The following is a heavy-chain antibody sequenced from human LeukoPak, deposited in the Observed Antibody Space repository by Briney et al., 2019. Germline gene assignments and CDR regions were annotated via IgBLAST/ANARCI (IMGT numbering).Heavy chain of an antibody. D-gene: IGHD2-8*01. J-gene: IGHJ4*02. CDR2: INHSGST. CDR3: ARGYCTNGVCYTWGTFDY. CDR1: GGSFSGYH. V-gene: IGHV4-34*01. Sequence: PSETLSLTCAVYGGSFSGYHWSWIRQPPGKGLEWIGEINHSGSTNYNPSLKSRVTISVDTSKNQFSLKLSSVTAADTAVYYCARGYCTNGVCYTWGTFDYWGQGTLVTVSS.